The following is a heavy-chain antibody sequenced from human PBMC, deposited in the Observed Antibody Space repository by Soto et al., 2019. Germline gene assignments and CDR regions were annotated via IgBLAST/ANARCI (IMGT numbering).Heavy chain of an antibody. CDR3: ARERSMSVSAPGY. V-gene: IGHV3-30-3*01. CDR1: EFTFSSYT. J-gene: IGHJ4*02. CDR2: ISNDGGNT. Sequence: QVQLVESGGGVVQPGRSLKLSCAASEFTFSSYTMYWVRQAPGKGLEWVAGISNDGGNTYYPDSVKGRFTISRDNSKKTLYLEMNSLRAEDTAVYYCARERSMSVSAPGYWGQGTLVTVSS. D-gene: IGHD6-19*01.